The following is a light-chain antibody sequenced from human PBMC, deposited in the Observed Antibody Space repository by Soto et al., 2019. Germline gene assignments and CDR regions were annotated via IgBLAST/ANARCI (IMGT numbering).Light chain of an antibody. V-gene: IGKV1D-13*01. CDR3: QQFDDYPVT. CDR2: DAS. Sequence: IQLPQSPSSLSASVGDSVTITCRASQGISSALAWYQQIPGRAPKLLIYDASSLEIGVPSRFSGSRSGTDFTLTVSTLQPEDFATYYCQQFDDYPVTFGPGTKVDLK. J-gene: IGKJ3*01. CDR1: QGISSA.